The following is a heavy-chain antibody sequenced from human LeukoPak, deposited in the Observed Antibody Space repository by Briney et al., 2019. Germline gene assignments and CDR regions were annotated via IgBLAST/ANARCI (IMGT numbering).Heavy chain of an antibody. CDR3: ARHSYYYDSSGYYYPMGDY. CDR1: GGSISSSSYY. J-gene: IGHJ4*02. D-gene: IGHD3-22*01. Sequence: SETLSLTYTVSGGSISSSSYYWGWIRQPPGKGLEWIGSIYYSGSTYYNPSLKSRVTISVDTSKNPFFLKLSSVTAADTAVYYCARHSYYYDSSGYYYPMGDYWGQGTLVTVSS. CDR2: IYYSGST. V-gene: IGHV4-39*01.